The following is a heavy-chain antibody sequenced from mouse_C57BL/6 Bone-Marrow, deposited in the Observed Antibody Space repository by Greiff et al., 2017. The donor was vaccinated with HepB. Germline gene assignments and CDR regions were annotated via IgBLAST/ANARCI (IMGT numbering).Heavy chain of an antibody. CDR3: ARGEAITTVVSSMDY. J-gene: IGHJ4*01. CDR2: ISYDGSN. CDR1: GYSITSGYY. V-gene: IGHV3-6*01. Sequence: EVQLQESGPGLVKPSQSLSLTCSVTGYSITSGYYWNWIRQFPGNKLEWMGYISYDGSNNYNPSLKNRISITRDTSKNQFFLKLNSVTTEDTATYYCARGEAITTVVSSMDYWGQGTSVTVSS. D-gene: IGHD1-1*01.